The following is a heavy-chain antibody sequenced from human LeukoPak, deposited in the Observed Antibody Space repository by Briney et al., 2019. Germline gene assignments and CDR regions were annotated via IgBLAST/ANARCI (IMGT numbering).Heavy chain of an antibody. CDR1: GGSFSGYY. CDR3: ARGPRVDTAMAYYYYYGMDV. V-gene: IGHV4-34*01. Sequence: SETLSLTCAVYGGSFSGYYWSWIRQPPGKGLEWIGEINHSGSTNYNPPLKSRVTISVDTSKSQFSLKLSSVTAAATAVYYCARGPRVDTAMAYYYYYGMDVWGQGTTVTVSS. D-gene: IGHD5-18*01. CDR2: INHSGST. J-gene: IGHJ6*02.